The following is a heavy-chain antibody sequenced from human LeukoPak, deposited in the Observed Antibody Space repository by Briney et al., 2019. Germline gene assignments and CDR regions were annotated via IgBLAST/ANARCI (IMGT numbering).Heavy chain of an antibody. D-gene: IGHD3-10*01. J-gene: IGHJ4*02. CDR2: IRQDGGKK. CDR3: ARYYYASAFDY. CDR1: GFTFRSYG. V-gene: IGHV3-7*01. Sequence: GGSLRLSCTGSGFTFRSYGMHWVRQAPGKGLEWVANIRQDGGKKDYVASVKGRFTISRDNAKNSLYLQMNSLRAEDTAVYYCARYYYASAFDYWGQGTLVTVSS.